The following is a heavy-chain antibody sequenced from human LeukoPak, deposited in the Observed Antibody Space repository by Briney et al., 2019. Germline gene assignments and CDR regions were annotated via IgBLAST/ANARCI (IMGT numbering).Heavy chain of an antibody. J-gene: IGHJ3*02. D-gene: IGHD1-1*01. CDR3: ARARGDWNDVFGAYDAFDI. CDR2: ISSSSSYI. V-gene: IGHV3-21*01. Sequence: GGSLRLSCAASGFTFSSYSMNWVRQAPGKGLEWVSSISSSSSYIYYADSVKGRFTISRDNAKNSLYLQMNSLRAEDTAVYYCARARGDWNDVFGAYDAFDIWGQGTMVTVSS. CDR1: GFTFSSYS.